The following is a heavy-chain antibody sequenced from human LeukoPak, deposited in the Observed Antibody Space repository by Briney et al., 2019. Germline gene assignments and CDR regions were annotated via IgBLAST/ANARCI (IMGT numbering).Heavy chain of an antibody. Sequence: SGTPSLTCAVYGGSFSGYYWSWIRQPPGKGLEWIGEINHSGSTNYNPSLKSRVTISVDTSKNQFSLKLSSVTAADTAVYYCARAPLSGAPYYYYYYMDVWGKGTTVTVSS. CDR2: INHSGST. D-gene: IGHD2/OR15-2a*01. J-gene: IGHJ6*03. CDR3: ARAPLSGAPYYYYYYMDV. V-gene: IGHV4-34*01. CDR1: GGSFSGYY.